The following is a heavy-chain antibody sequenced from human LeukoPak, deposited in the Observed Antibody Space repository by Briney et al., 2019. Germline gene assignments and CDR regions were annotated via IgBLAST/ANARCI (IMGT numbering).Heavy chain of an antibody. CDR3: ARVFKGAAAASY. V-gene: IGHV1-2*02. Sequence: GASVKVSCKASGYTFTGYYMHWVRQAPGQGLEWMGWINPNSGGTNYAQKFQGRVTTTRDTSISTAYMELSRLRSDDTAVYYCARVFKGAAAASYWGQGTLVTVSS. CDR1: GYTFTGYY. J-gene: IGHJ4*02. CDR2: INPNSGGT. D-gene: IGHD6-13*01.